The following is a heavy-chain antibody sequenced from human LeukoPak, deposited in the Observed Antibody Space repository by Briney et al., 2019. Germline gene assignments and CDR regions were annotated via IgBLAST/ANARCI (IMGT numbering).Heavy chain of an antibody. V-gene: IGHV3-30*04. CDR3: AKAGASGSGPIDS. D-gene: IGHD3-10*01. J-gene: IGHJ4*02. Sequence: PGRSLRLSCAASGFTFNSYAFHWVRQAPGKGLEWVAFISYDGSNKYYADSVKGRFTISRDNSKNTLYLEMNRLRPEDTALYYCAKAGASGSGPIDSWGQGTPVIVSS. CDR2: ISYDGSNK. CDR1: GFTFNSYA.